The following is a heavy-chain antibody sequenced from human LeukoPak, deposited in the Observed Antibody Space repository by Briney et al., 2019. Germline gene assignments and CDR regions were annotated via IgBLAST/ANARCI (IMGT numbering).Heavy chain of an antibody. CDR1: GYTFTSYG. Sequence: GASVKVSCKASGYTFTSYGISWVRQAPGQGLEWMGWISAYNGNTNYAQKLQGRVTMTTDTSTSTAYMELRSLRSDDTAVYYCARGEETDYGDYEPFDHWGQGTLVTVSS. V-gene: IGHV1-18*01. CDR3: ARGEETDYGDYEPFDH. J-gene: IGHJ4*02. D-gene: IGHD4-17*01. CDR2: ISAYNGNT.